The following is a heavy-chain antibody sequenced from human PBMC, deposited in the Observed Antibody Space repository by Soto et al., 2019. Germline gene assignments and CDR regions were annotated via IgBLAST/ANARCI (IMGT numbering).Heavy chain of an antibody. Sequence: PSETLSLTCTVSGGSISSGDYYWSWIRQHPGKGLEWIGYIYYSGSTYYNPSLKSRVTISVETSKNQFSLKLSSVTAADTAVYYCARGSVVAATLFDYWAQGTLVTVSS. D-gene: IGHD2-15*01. J-gene: IGHJ4*02. CDR3: ARGSVVAATLFDY. CDR2: IYYSGST. V-gene: IGHV4-31*03. CDR1: GGSISSGDYY.